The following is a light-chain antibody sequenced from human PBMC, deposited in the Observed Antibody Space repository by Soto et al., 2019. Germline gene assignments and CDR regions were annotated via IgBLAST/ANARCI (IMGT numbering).Light chain of an antibody. CDR1: QSVGSS. CDR2: GAS. J-gene: IGKJ1*01. Sequence: EIVLTQSPGTLSLSRGERATLSCRASQSVGSSLSWYQQKPGQAPRPLFYGASNRATAIPDRFSGSGFGTDFTLTITRLEPEDFAVYYCQQYGSSPTTFGQGTKVDI. V-gene: IGKV3-20*01. CDR3: QQYGSSPTT.